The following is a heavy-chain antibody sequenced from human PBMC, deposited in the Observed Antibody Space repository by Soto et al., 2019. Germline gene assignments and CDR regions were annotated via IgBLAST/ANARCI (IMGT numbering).Heavy chain of an antibody. D-gene: IGHD3-22*01. Sequence: SETLSLTCAVCGGSVTSGDYYWSWIRQPPGKGLEWIGYIYHSGSTYYNPSLKSRVSISIGTSQNQFSLKLTSLTAADTAVYYCARDPIFYYASSGYGGSYFDYWGQGSRVTVSS. V-gene: IGHV4-30-4*01. CDR2: IYHSGST. J-gene: IGHJ4*02. CDR1: GGSVTSGDYY. CDR3: ARDPIFYYASSGYGGSYFDY.